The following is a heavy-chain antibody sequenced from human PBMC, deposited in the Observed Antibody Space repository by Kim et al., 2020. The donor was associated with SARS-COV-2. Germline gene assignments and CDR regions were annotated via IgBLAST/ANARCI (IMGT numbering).Heavy chain of an antibody. CDR3: ARVRIRPKWRHIVVVTASNYYGMDV. D-gene: IGHD2-21*02. J-gene: IGHJ6*02. CDR2: INHSGST. CDR1: GGSFSGYY. Sequence: SETLSLTCAVYGGSFSGYYWSWIRQPPGKGLEWIGEINHSGSTNYNPSLKSRVTISVDTSKNQFSLKLSSVTAADTAVYYCARVRIRPKWRHIVVVTASNYYGMDVWGQGTTVTVSS. V-gene: IGHV4-34*01.